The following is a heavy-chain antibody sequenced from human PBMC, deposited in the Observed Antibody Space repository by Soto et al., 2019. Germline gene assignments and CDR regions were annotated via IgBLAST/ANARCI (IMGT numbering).Heavy chain of an antibody. CDR3: ARVHVMVVAGSTFDY. J-gene: IGHJ4*01. Sequence: SETLSLTCTVSGYSLSSGSYWAWIRQPPGKGPEWIASIYHGGTTFYNPSLKSRITISVDTSNNQFSLKLTSVTAADTAVYYCARVHVMVVAGSTFDYWGHGTLVTVSS. CDR2: IYHGGTT. D-gene: IGHD6-19*01. CDR1: GYSLSSGSY. V-gene: IGHV4-38-2*02.